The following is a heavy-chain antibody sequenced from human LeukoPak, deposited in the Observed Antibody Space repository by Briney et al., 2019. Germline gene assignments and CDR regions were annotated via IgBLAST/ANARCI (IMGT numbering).Heavy chain of an antibody. V-gene: IGHV3-23*01. CDR3: VKGFVHPTYYFEY. J-gene: IGHJ4*02. CDR2: ITGSGDGT. CDR1: GFTSSNYA. D-gene: IGHD3-10*01. Sequence: GGSLRLSCAASGFTSSNYAMMWVRQAPGKRLEWVSSITGSGDGTYYADSVRGRFTISRDNSENTLYLQLNSLRAEDTAVYFCVKGFVHPTYYFEYWGQGTLVTVSS.